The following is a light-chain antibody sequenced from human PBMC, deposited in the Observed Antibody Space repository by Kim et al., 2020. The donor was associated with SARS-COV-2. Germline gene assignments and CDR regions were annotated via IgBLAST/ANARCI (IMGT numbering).Light chain of an antibody. CDR1: KLGVKL. V-gene: IGLV3-1*01. Sequence: VYPGQLATLPFPGDKLGVKLVWWSQQNPGQSPVLVIYEDTKRPSGIPERFSGSNSGNTATLTISGTQAMDEADYYCQAWDSRTVVFGGGTKLTVL. CDR3: QAWDSRTVV. CDR2: EDT. J-gene: IGLJ2*01.